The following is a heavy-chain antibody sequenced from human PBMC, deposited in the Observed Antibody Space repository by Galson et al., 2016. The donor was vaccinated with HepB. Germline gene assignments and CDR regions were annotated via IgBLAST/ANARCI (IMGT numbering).Heavy chain of an antibody. CDR3: ARGPLSGSHDFDY. V-gene: IGHV4-34*01. CDR1: DESFSEYY. J-gene: IGHJ4*01. Sequence: EPLSLTCAVSDESFSEYYWSWIRQPPGKGLEWIGQINRRGSTIYRSSLKSRVTISIDTSKNQISLKVNSVTAADTAVYYCARGPLSGSHDFDYWGQGTLVTASS. D-gene: IGHD1-26*01. CDR2: INRRGST.